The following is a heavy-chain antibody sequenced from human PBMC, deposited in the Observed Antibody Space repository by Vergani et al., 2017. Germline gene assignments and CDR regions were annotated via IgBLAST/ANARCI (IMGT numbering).Heavy chain of an antibody. CDR3: ARGSVVVVPAATGGYYYYMDV. D-gene: IGHD2-2*01. Sequence: QVQLVQSGAEVKKPGASVKVSCKASGYTFTSYAMHWVRQAPGQRLEWMGWINAGNGNTKYSQKFQGRVTITRDTSATTAYMELSSLRSEDTAVYYCARGSVVVVPAATGGYYYYMDVWGKGTTVTVSS. J-gene: IGHJ6*03. V-gene: IGHV1-3*01. CDR1: GYTFTSYA. CDR2: INAGNGNT.